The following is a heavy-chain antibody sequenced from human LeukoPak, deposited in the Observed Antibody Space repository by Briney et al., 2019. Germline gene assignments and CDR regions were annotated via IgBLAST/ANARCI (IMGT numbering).Heavy chain of an antibody. J-gene: IGHJ4*02. V-gene: IGHV1-2*02. CDR1: GYTFTDYY. D-gene: IGHD2-15*01. CDR3: AREERGGDIVVVVAGSRGHYFDY. CDR2: INPNSGGT. Sequence: GASVKVSCKASGYTFTDYYMHWVRQAPGQGLEWMGWINPNSGGTNYAQKFQGRVTMTRDTSISTAYMELSRLRSDDTAVYYCAREERGGDIVVVVAGSRGHYFDYWGQGTLVTVSS.